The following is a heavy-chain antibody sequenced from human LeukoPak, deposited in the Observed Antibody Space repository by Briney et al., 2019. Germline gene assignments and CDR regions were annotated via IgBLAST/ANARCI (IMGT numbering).Heavy chain of an antibody. V-gene: IGHV4-34*01. CDR3: ARGSRWSGEKVGYFDR. D-gene: IGHD3-10*01. CDR1: GGSFSGYY. J-gene: IGHJ4*02. Sequence: SETLSLTCVVYGGSFSGYYWGWIRQPPGKGLEWVGDINPSGITNYNQSLKSRVTISADTPKNQFSLRLSSVTAADTAVYYCARGSRWSGEKVGYFDRWGQGNLVTVSS. CDR2: INPSGIT.